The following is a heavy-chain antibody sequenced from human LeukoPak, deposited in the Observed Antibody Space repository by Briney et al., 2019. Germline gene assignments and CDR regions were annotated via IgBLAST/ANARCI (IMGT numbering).Heavy chain of an antibody. J-gene: IGHJ4*02. D-gene: IGHD3-10*01. CDR1: GYTFSGTGWY. Sequence: ASVKVSCKASGYTFSGTGWYLYWLRQAPGPGLEFMGWIHPNNGDTAYAQKFEGRVAMTRDTSISTAYMELRRLRPDDTAVYFCARDGPAQMVDLDYWGQGTLVTVSS. CDR3: ARDGPAQMVDLDY. V-gene: IGHV1-2*02. CDR2: IHPNNGDT.